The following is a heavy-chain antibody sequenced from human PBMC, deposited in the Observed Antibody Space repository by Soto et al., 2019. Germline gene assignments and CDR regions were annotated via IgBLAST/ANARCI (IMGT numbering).Heavy chain of an antibody. Sequence: QVQLQQWGAGLLKPSETLSLTCAVYGGSFSGYYWSWIRRPPGKGLEGIGEIKHSGRTNYNPSLKSRVTISVDTSNNEFSLKVTSVTAADTAVYYCARGIAKIVVVERDAPDKYYLDSWGQGTLVTVSS. V-gene: IGHV4-34*02. CDR2: IKHSGRT. CDR1: GGSFSGYY. CDR3: ARGIAKIVVVERDAPDKYYLDS. J-gene: IGHJ4*02. D-gene: IGHD3-22*01.